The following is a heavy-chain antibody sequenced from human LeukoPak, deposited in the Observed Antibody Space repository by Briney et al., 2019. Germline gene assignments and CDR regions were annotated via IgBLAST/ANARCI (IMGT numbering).Heavy chain of an antibody. CDR3: ARGVYIAAAQYAY. CDR2: INHSGST. J-gene: IGHJ4*02. CDR1: GGSFSGYY. D-gene: IGHD6-13*01. Sequence: PSETLSLTCAVYGGSFSGYYWSWIRQPPGKGLEWIGEINHSGSTNYNPSLRSRVTISVDTSKNQFSLKLSSVTAADTAVYYCARGVYIAAAQYAYWGQGTLVTVSS. V-gene: IGHV4-34*01.